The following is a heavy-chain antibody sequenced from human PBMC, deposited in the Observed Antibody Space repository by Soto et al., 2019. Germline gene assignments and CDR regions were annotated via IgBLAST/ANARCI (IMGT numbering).Heavy chain of an antibody. CDR3: AIVDVYVTPSTNDV. V-gene: IGHV1-18*01. CDR2: INTYNGNT. CDR1: GYSFTRYG. J-gene: IGHJ6*02. Sequence: QVQLVQSRAEVKNPGASVKVSCKASGYSFTRYGIAWARQAPGQGLEWMGWINTYNGNTNYAQNLQGRVTLTTDTSTITADMELTSLRSNDTSIYYGAIVDVYVTPSTNDVWGQGTTVIGSS. D-gene: IGHD3-16*01.